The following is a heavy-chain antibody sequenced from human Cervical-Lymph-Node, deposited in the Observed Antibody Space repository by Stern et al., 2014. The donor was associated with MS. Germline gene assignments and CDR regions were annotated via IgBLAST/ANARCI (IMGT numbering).Heavy chain of an antibody. Sequence: QVQLVQSGTKMQKPGASVQVSCKASGYTFTAVFIHWVRQVPGHGLEWMGRLNPNSDDPTYAQNFQDRVTLTRDTSIGTAYLELSRLTSADTAVYYCAREATRIVVGIDYWGQGTQVIVSS. CDR3: AREATRIVVGIDY. J-gene: IGHJ4*02. CDR1: GYTFTAVF. CDR2: LNPNSDDP. D-gene: IGHD3-22*01. V-gene: IGHV1-2*06.